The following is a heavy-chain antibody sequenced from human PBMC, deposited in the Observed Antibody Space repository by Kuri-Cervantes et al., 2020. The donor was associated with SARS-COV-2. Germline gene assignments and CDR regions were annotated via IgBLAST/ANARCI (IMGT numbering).Heavy chain of an antibody. V-gene: IGHV4-61*01. Sequence: SETLSLTCTVSGYSISSGYYWGWIRQPPGKGLEWIGYIYYSGSTNYNPSLKSRVTISVDTSRNQFSLKLSSVTAADTAVYYCARVGGGYVDYWGQGTLVTVSS. CDR1: GYSISSGYY. D-gene: IGHD2-21*01. CDR3: ARVGGGYVDY. J-gene: IGHJ4*02. CDR2: IYYSGST.